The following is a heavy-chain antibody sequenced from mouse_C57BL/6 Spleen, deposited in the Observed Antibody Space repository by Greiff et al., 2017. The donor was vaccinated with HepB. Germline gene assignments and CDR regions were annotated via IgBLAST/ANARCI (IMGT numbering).Heavy chain of an antibody. Sequence: VQLQESGAELVKPGASVKISCKASGYAFSSYWMNWVKQRPGKGLEWIGQIYPGDGDTNYNGKFKGKATLTADKSSSTAYMQLSSLTSEDCAVYFCARSDWEYYFDYWGQGTTLTVSS. CDR3: ARSDWEYYFDY. CDR1: GYAFSSYW. J-gene: IGHJ2*01. CDR2: IYPGDGDT. D-gene: IGHD4-1*01. V-gene: IGHV1-80*01.